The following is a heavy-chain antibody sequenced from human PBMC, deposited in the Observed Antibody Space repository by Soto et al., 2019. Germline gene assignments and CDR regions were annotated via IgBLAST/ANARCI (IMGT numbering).Heavy chain of an antibody. CDR2: ITGSGDST. V-gene: IGHV3-23*01. J-gene: IGHJ4*01. CDR3: VTGQQLGH. D-gene: IGHD1-1*01. CDR1: GFTFSSYA. Sequence: EVELLESGGGSVQPGGSLRLSCAASGFTFSSYAMSWVRQAPGRGLEWVSKITGSGDSTYYVDSVKGRFTSSRDNSKNTLYLQMNSLRAEDTAVYYCVTGQQLGHWGHGTLVTVSS.